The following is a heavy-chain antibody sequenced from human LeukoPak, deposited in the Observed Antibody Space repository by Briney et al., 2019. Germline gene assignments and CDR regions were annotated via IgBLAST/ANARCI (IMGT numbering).Heavy chain of an antibody. J-gene: IGHJ4*02. D-gene: IGHD5-24*01. Sequence: GGSLRLSCAASGFTFSSYSMNWVRQAPGKGLEWVSSISGSSSYIYYADSVKGRFTISRHNAKNSLYLQMNSLRAEDTALYYCAKGLGDGYKGERYYFDYWGQGTLVTVSS. CDR3: AKGLGDGYKGERYYFDY. CDR2: ISGSSSYI. V-gene: IGHV3-21*04. CDR1: GFTFSSYS.